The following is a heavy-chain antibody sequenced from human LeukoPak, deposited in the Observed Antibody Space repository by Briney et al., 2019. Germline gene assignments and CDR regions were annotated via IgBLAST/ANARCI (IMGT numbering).Heavy chain of an antibody. V-gene: IGHV4-59*01. CDR2: IYYSGST. CDR3: ARTDRLNYFDY. CDR1: GGSFSGYY. D-gene: IGHD2-8*01. Sequence: PSETLSLTCAVYGGSFSGYYWSWIRQPPGKGLEWIGYIYYSGSTNYNPSLKSRVTISVDTSKNQFSLKLSSVTAADTAVYYCARTDRLNYFDYWGQGTLVTVSS. J-gene: IGHJ4*02.